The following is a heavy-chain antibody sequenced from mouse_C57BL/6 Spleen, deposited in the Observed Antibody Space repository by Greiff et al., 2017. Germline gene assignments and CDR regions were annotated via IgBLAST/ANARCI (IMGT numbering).Heavy chain of an antibody. V-gene: IGHV5-9*01. Sequence: EVQLVESGGGLVKPGGSLKLSCAASGFTFSSYTMSWVRQTPEKRLEWVATISGGGGHTYYPDSVKGRFTISRDKAKNTLYLQMSSLRSEDTALYYCARDGSSSWCAYWGQGTLVTVSA. J-gene: IGHJ3*01. D-gene: IGHD1-1*01. CDR1: GFTFSSYT. CDR2: ISGGGGHT. CDR3: ARDGSSSWCAY.